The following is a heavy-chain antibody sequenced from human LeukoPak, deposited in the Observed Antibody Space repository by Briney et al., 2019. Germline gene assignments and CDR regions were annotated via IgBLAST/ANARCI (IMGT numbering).Heavy chain of an antibody. J-gene: IGHJ4*02. CDR1: GFTFSNYA. Sequence: GGSPRLSCAASGFTFSNYAMTWVRQAPGKGLEWVSAISGSGGSTYYADSVKGRFTISRDNSKNTLYLQMNSLRAEDTAVYYCAKAPGGYTYGYRYFDYWGQGTLVTVSS. CDR3: AKAPGGYTYGYRYFDY. CDR2: ISGSGGST. V-gene: IGHV3-23*01. D-gene: IGHD5-18*01.